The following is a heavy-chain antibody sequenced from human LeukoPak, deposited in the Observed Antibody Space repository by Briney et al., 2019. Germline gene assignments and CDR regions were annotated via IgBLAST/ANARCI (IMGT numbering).Heavy chain of an antibody. Sequence: ASVKVSCTASGYTFTDYYMHWVRQAPGQGLEWMGWVNPNSGGTRYAQRFQDRVTMTRDTSITTAYMELSRLRSDDTAVYFCARGRLEAAATDDYWGQGTLVTVSS. CDR1: GYTFTDYY. V-gene: IGHV1-2*02. J-gene: IGHJ4*02. CDR2: VNPNSGGT. D-gene: IGHD6-13*01. CDR3: ARGRLEAAATDDY.